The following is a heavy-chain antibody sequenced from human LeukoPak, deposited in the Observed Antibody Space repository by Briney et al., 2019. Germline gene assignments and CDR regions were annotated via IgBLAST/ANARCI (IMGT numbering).Heavy chain of an antibody. CDR1: GFTFSDHA. CDR2: TSAGGDIT. D-gene: IGHD3-3*01. V-gene: IGHV3-23*01. J-gene: IGHJ3*02. Sequence: GGSLRLSCAASGFTFSDHAMTWVRQTLAKGLESVSSTSAGGDITHYADSVKGRFTISRDNSKNTLYLQMNSLRAEDTAVYYCAKDRRTGSYDFWSGYYSSSDAFDIWGQGTMVTVSS. CDR3: AKDRRTGSYDFWSGYYSSSDAFDI.